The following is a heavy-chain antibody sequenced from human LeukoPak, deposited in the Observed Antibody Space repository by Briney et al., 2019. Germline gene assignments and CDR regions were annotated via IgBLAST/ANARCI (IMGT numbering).Heavy chain of an antibody. CDR3: TTDPTPEGFGELRYYFDY. J-gene: IGHJ4*02. CDR1: GFTFSNAW. V-gene: IGHV3-15*01. Sequence: PGGSLRLSCAASGFTFSNAWMSWVRQAPGKGLEWVGRIKSKTDGGTTDYAAPVKGRFTISRDDSKNTLYLQMNSLKTEDTAVYYCTTDPTPEGFGELRYYFDYWGQGTLVTVSS. D-gene: IGHD3-10*01. CDR2: IKSKTDGGTT.